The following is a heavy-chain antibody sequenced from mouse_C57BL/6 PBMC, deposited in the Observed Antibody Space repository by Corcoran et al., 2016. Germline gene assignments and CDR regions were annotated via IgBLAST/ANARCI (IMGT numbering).Heavy chain of an antibody. D-gene: IGHD2-4*01. J-gene: IGHJ3*01. CDR1: GYTFTSYW. V-gene: IGHV1-53*01. Sequence: QVQLQQPGTELVKPGASVKLSCKASGYTFTSYWMHWVKQRPGQGLEWIGNINPSNGGTNYNEKFKSKATLTIDKSSSTAYMQLSSLTSEDSAIYYCASSMITEAWFAYWGQGTLVTVSA. CDR2: INPSNGGT. CDR3: ASSMITEAWFAY.